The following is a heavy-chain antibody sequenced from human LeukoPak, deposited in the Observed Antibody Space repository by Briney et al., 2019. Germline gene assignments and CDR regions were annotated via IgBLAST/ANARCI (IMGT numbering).Heavy chain of an antibody. CDR2: YSGST. Sequence: YSGSTNYNPSPKSRVTISVDTSKNQFSLKLSSVTAADTAVYYCARRSPITMVRGVTYYFDYWGQGTLVTVSS. D-gene: IGHD3-10*01. V-gene: IGHV4-59*08. J-gene: IGHJ4*02. CDR3: ARRSPITMVRGVTYYFDY.